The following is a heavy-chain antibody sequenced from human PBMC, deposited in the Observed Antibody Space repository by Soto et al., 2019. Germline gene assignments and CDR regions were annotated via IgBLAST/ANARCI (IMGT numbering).Heavy chain of an antibody. Sequence: VQLVESGGGLIQPGGSLRLSCAASGFSVSNNHMTWVRQAAGKGREWVSLIHGGGSTYYADSVKGRFTISRDNSKNPLYRQMDSVRAEDTAISYCAGRFTAAASLDYGGQGTLVTVSS. V-gene: IGHV3-53*01. CDR3: AGRFTAAASLDY. CDR2: IHGGGST. D-gene: IGHD6-25*01. CDR1: GFSVSNNH. J-gene: IGHJ4*02.